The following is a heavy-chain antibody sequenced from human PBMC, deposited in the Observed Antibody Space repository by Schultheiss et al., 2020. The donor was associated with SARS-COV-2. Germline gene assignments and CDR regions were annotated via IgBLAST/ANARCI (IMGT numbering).Heavy chain of an antibody. CDR3: ARDSGTVRYYYGMDV. V-gene: IGHV4-4*02. CDR2: IRHMGYT. J-gene: IGHJ6*02. Sequence: SETLSLTCTVSGGSISSSNWWSWVRQPPGKGLEWIGEIRHMGYTNYNPSLKSRITMSVDTSKKQFSLKLSSVTAADTAVYYCARDSGTVRYYYGMDVWGQGTTVTVSS. D-gene: IGHD1/OR15-1a*01. CDR1: GGSISSSNW.